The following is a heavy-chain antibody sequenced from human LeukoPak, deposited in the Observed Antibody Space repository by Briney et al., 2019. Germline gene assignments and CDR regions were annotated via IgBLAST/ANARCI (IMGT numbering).Heavy chain of an antibody. CDR3: ARENNYYYYGMDV. CDR1: GFTFSSYA. J-gene: IGHJ6*02. CDR2: ISSSGSTI. Sequence: GGSLRLSCAASGFTFSSYAMSWIRQAPGKGLEWVSYISSSGSTIYYADSVKGRFTISRDNAKNSLYLQMNSLRAEDTAVYYCARENNYYYYGMDVWGQGTTVTVSS. D-gene: IGHD2/OR15-2a*01. V-gene: IGHV3-11*01.